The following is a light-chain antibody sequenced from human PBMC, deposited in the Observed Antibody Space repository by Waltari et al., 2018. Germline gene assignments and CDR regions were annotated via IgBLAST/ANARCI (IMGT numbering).Light chain of an antibody. CDR2: DVS. CDR1: SSDVGGYNY. Sequence: QSALTQPASVSGSPGQSITISCTGTSSDVGGYNYVSWYQQHPGKAPKLMIYDVSNRPSGVSNRFSGSKSGNTASLTISGLQAEDEAEYYCSSYTSSSTLEVFGTGTKVTVL. V-gene: IGLV2-14*03. J-gene: IGLJ1*01. CDR3: SSYTSSSTLEV.